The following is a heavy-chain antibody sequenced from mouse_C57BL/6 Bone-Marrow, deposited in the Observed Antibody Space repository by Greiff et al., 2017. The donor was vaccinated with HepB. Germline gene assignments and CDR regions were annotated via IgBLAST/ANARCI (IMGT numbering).Heavy chain of an antibody. CDR3: VRHEIPFDY. CDR2: IRSKSNNYAT. V-gene: IGHV10-1*01. CDR1: GFSFNTYA. J-gene: IGHJ2*01. Sequence: DVKLVESGGGLVQPKGSLKLSCAASGFSFNTYAMNWVRQAPGKGLEWVARIRSKSNNYATYYADSVKDRFTISRDDSESMLYLQMNNLKTEDTAMYYYVRHEIPFDYWGQGTTLTVSS.